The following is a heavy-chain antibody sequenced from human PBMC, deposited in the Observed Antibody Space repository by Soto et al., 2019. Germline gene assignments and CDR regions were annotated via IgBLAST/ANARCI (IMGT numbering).Heavy chain of an antibody. CDR1: GFTFSDYA. V-gene: IGHV3-30*18. CDR3: AKGGRQWLVTSDFNY. D-gene: IGHD6-19*01. CDR2: VSYDGRNT. J-gene: IGHJ4*02. Sequence: VQLVESGGGVVQPGRSLRLSCAASGFTFSDYAMHWVRQAPGKGLEWVAVVSYDGRNTHYADSVNGRFTISSDSSKNTVSLEMTTLRAEDASVYYCAKGGRQWLVTSDFNYWGQGALVTVSS.